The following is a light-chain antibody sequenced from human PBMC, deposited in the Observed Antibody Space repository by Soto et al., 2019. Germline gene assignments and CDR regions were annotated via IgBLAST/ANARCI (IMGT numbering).Light chain of an antibody. J-gene: IGLJ2*01. CDR1: RSNVGAGYD. CDR2: RNN. V-gene: IGLV1-40*01. CDR3: QSYDSSLSGYVV. Sequence: QSVLTQPPSVSGAPGQGVTISCTGSRSNVGAGYDVHWYQQLPGTAPKLLIYRNNNRPSGVPDRFSGSKSGTSASLAITGLQAEDEADYYCQSYDSSLSGYVVFGGGIKLTVL.